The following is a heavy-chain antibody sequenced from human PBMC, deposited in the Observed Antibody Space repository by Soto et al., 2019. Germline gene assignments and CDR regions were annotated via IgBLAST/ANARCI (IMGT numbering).Heavy chain of an antibody. CDR1: GGTFSSYA. V-gene: IGHV1-69*01. D-gene: IGHD2-2*01. CDR3: ARDKYCSSTSCYGWFDP. Sequence: QVQLVQSGVEVKKPGSSVKVSCKASGGTFSSYAISWVRQAPGQWLAWMGGIIPIFGTANYAQKFQGRVTVTADESTGTAYMELSGLRSEDTAVYYCARDKYCSSTSCYGWFDPWGQGTLVTVSS. J-gene: IGHJ5*02. CDR2: IIPIFGTA.